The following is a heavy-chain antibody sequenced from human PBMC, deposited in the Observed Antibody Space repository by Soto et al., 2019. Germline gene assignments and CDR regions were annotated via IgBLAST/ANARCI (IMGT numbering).Heavy chain of an antibody. CDR2: IYYTGRT. Sequence: QVQLQESGPGLVKPSETLSLTCSVSGGSISSHWWTWIRQPPGKGLEWIGYIYYTGRTNYNPSLKSQITISLDASRSQFSLKLNSVTAADPAVYYCLGAVSGNPFDYWGQGTLVTVSS. J-gene: IGHJ4*02. CDR1: GGSISSHW. D-gene: IGHD3-16*01. V-gene: IGHV4-59*08. CDR3: LGAVSGNPFDY.